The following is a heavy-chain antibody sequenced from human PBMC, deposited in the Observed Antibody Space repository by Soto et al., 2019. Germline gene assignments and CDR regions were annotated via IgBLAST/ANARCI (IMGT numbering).Heavy chain of an antibody. J-gene: IGHJ3*01. CDR1: GSSIKNYY. CDR2: IYDTGST. V-gene: IGHV4-59*01. Sequence: QVQLQESGPTLVRPSATLSLTSTVSGSSIKNYYWTWIRQPPGKRLECIGYIYDTGSTSYNPSLTSRVTLSIRTSKSQFSLYLNSVPAADTAVYYCARENIIMDAFDFWGQGTMVTVSS. CDR3: ARENIIMDAFDF. D-gene: IGHD2-8*01.